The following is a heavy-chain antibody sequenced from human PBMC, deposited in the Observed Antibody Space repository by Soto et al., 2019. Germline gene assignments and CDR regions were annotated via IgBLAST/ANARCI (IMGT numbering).Heavy chain of an antibody. D-gene: IGHD6-13*01. CDR2: IIPIFGTA. J-gene: IGHJ4*02. Sequence: QVQLVQSGAEVKKPGSSVKVSCKASGGTFSSYAISWVRQAPGQGLEWMGGIIPIFGTANYAQKFQGRVTITADEYTSPASMELSSLRSEDTAVYYCARDRRSHAGYSSSWDYYFDYWGQGTLVPVSS. CDR1: GGTFSSYA. V-gene: IGHV1-69*01. CDR3: ARDRRSHAGYSSSWDYYFDY.